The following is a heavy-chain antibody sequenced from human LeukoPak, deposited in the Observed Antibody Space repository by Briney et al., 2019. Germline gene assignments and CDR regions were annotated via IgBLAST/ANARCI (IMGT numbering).Heavy chain of an antibody. Sequence: GGSLRLSCAASGFTFSSYSMNWVRQAPGKGLEWVSSISSSSSYIYYADSVKGRFTTSRDNAKNSLYLQMNSLRAEDTAVYYCARDASSGMTYYYDSSSYWGQGTLVTVSS. CDR1: GFTFSSYS. CDR2: ISSSSSYI. CDR3: ARDASSGMTYYYDSSSY. J-gene: IGHJ4*02. V-gene: IGHV3-21*01. D-gene: IGHD3-22*01.